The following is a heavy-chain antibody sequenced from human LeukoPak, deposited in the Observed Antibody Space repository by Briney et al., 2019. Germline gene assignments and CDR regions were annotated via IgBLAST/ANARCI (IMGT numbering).Heavy chain of an antibody. D-gene: IGHD6-13*01. CDR2: IYYSGST. Sequence: PSETLSLTCTVSGDSISSDNYYWGWIRQPPGKGLEWVGSIYYSGSTYNNPSLKRRVTISVDTSKNQFSLKLTSVTAADTALYYCARHRSYSSNWYWSSGYFDPWGQGTLVTVSS. J-gene: IGHJ5*02. CDR1: GDSISSDNYY. V-gene: IGHV4-39*01. CDR3: ARHRSYSSNWYWSSGYFDP.